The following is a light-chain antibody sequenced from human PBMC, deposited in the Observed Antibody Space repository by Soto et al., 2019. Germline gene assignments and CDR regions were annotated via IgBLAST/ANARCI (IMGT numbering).Light chain of an antibody. CDR1: ISDVGGYNY. CDR2: DVS. V-gene: IGLV2-14*01. J-gene: IGLJ1*01. Sequence: QSALAQPASVSGSPGQSITISCTGTISDVGGYNYVSWYQQHPGKAHKLMIYDVSNRPSGFSNRFSGSKSGNTASLTISGLQAEDEADYYCSSYTSSSTPYVFGTGTKVTVL. CDR3: SSYTSSSTPYV.